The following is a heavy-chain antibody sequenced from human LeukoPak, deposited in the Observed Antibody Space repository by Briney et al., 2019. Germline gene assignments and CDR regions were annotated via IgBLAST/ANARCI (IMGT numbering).Heavy chain of an antibody. CDR2: IYPGDSDT. D-gene: IGHD6-19*01. V-gene: IGHV5-51*01. Sequence: GESLEISCKGSGYIFTSYWIGWVRQLPGKGLEWMGIIYPGDSDTRYSPSFQGQVTISADKSISTAYLRWSSLKASDTAMYYCASGSGWYYFDYWGQGTLVTVSS. J-gene: IGHJ4*02. CDR3: ASGSGWYYFDY. CDR1: GYIFTSYW.